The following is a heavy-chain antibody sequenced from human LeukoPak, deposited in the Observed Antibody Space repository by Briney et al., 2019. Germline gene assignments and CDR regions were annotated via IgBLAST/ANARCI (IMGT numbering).Heavy chain of an antibody. J-gene: IGHJ4*02. Sequence: PSETLSLTCTVSGGSISSYYWSWIRQPPGKGLEWKGLEWIGYISNSGSTNYNPSLKSRVTISLDTSKNQFSLKLSSVTAADTAVYYCARLYPPRIAAPRPRDYWGQGTLVTVSS. CDR2: ISNSGST. V-gene: IGHV4-59*12. CDR3: ARLYPPRIAAPRPRDY. CDR1: GGSISSYY. D-gene: IGHD6-6*01.